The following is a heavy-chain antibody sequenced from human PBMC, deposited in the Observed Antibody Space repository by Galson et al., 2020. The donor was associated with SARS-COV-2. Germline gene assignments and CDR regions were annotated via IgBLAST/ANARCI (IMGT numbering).Heavy chain of an antibody. J-gene: IGHJ6*02. CDR1: GFTFSSYG. Sequence: GGSLRLSCAASGFTFSSYGMHWVRQAPGKGLEWVAVISYDGSNKYYADSVKGRFTISRDNSKNTLYLQMNSLRAEDTAVYYCAKDTAIQLWYYYYYYYGMDVWGQGTTVTVSS. CDR2: ISYDGSNK. V-gene: IGHV3-30*18. D-gene: IGHD5-18*01. CDR3: AKDTAIQLWYYYYYYYGMDV.